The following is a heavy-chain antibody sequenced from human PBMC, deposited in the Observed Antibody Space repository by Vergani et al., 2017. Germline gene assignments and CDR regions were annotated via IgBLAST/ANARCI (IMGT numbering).Heavy chain of an antibody. D-gene: IGHD5-18*01. J-gene: IGHJ4*02. V-gene: IGHV3-72*01. CDR1: GFTLSDHV. CDR3: SRGRGYSFGYSDY. Sequence: EVQLVESGGGLVPPGRSLRLSCAASGFTLSDHVMDWVRQGPGKGLEWVGRSRNKARSYTTEYSASVKGRFTISRDDSKRLAYLQLSGLKTEDTAVYFCSRGRGYSFGYSDYWGQGTLVTVSS. CDR2: SRNKARSYTT.